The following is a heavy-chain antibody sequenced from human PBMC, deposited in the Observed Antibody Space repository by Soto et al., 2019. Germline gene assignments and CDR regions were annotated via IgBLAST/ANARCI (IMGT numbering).Heavy chain of an antibody. CDR3: ARAVRKLNVGATSDYYFDS. V-gene: IGHV1-69*06. Sequence: SVKVSCKASGATFSSYSINWVRQAPGQGLEWMGGILPVFGKSNFAQTFKGRVTITAERSTRTVYMELSSLKSEDTAVYYCARAVRKLNVGATSDYYFDSWGQGTLVTVSS. CDR1: GATFSSYS. J-gene: IGHJ4*02. CDR2: ILPVFGKS. D-gene: IGHD3-16*01.